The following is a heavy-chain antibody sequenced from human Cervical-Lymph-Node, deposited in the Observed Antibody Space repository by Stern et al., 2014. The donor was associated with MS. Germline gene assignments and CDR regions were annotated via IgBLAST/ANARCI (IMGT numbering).Heavy chain of an antibody. Sequence: QLVQSGAEVKKPGSSVKVSCKASGGTFSTFSINWVRQVPGQSLEWMGGIIPIFDTPNFAQKCQGRVTITADSSTSTVYMALNSLRFDDTAVYYCVLPSTVTTAAFDVWGRGTMVTVSS. D-gene: IGHD4-11*01. CDR1: GGTFSTFS. CDR3: VLPSTVTTAAFDV. J-gene: IGHJ3*01. CDR2: IIPIFDTP. V-gene: IGHV1-69*06.